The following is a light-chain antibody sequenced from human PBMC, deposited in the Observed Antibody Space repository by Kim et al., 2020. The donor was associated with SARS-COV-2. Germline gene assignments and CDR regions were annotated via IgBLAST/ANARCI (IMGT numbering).Light chain of an antibody. J-gene: IGLJ2*01. CDR2: EDN. Sequence: GKTVTISCARSRGSIASKYVQWYQQRPGSAPTTVIYEDNQRPSGVPDRFSGSIDSSSNSASLTISGLKTEDEADYYCQSYDSSNQVFGGGTQLTVL. V-gene: IGLV6-57*03. CDR1: RGSIASKY. CDR3: QSYDSSNQV.